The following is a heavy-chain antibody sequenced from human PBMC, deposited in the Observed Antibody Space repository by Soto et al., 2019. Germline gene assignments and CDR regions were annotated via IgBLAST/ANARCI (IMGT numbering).Heavy chain of an antibody. D-gene: IGHD5-12*01. J-gene: IGHJ4*02. V-gene: IGHV1-69*14. CDR2: IVPTVDTS. CDR1: GATFSSYA. Sequence: QVQLVQSGAEVRQPASSVKVSCKTSGATFSSYAITWVRQAPGQGLEWMGGIVPTVDTSTYAQKFQGRVTINADKFTNTVYMELSSLRSDGTAVYYWVRVVAIPGYPDNWGQGTLVTVSS. CDR3: VRVVAIPGYPDN.